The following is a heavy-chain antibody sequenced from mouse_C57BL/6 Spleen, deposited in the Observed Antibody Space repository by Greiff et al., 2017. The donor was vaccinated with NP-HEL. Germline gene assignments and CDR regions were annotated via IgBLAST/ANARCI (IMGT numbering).Heavy chain of an antibody. CDR3: ARPYGSSLLYYFDY. V-gene: IGHV1-18*01. CDR1: GYTFTDYN. J-gene: IGHJ2*01. CDR2: INPNNGGT. Sequence: EVQLQQSGPELVKPGASVKIPCKASGYTFTDYNMDWVKQSHGKSLEWIGDINPNNGGTIYNQKFKGKATLTVDKSSSTAYMELRSLTSEDTAVYYCARPYGSSLLYYFDYWGQGTTLTVSS. D-gene: IGHD1-1*01.